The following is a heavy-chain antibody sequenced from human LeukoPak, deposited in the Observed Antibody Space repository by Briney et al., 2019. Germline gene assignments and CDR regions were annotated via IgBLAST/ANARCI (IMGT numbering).Heavy chain of an antibody. Sequence: ASVKVSCKASGYTFTHSGISWVRQAPGRGLEWVGWISAYSGTTNYTQKLQGRVTMTTETSTRTAYMELRSLRSDDTAVYYCARVIYDDSGYPTADYWGPGTLVTVSS. J-gene: IGHJ4*02. CDR3: ARVIYDDSGYPTADY. D-gene: IGHD3-22*01. CDR2: ISAYSGTT. V-gene: IGHV1-18*01. CDR1: GYTFTHSG.